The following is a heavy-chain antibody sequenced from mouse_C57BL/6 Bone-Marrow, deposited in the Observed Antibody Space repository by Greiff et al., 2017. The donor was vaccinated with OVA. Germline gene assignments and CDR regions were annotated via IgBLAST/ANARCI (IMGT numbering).Heavy chain of an antibody. CDR1: GFSFNTYA. V-gene: IGHV10-1*01. CDR2: IRSKSNNYAT. Sequence: EVQGVESGGGLVQPKGSLKLSCAASGFSFNTYAMNWVRQAPGKGLEWVARIRSKSNNYATYYTESVKARFTITRDDTEIMLYLEMNNLKTEDTSMYYCVRGSGYGYWGQGTMVTVAA. J-gene: IGHJ3*01. CDR3: VRGSGYGY.